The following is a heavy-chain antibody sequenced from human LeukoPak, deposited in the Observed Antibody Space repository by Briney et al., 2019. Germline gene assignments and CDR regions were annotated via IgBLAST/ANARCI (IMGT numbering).Heavy chain of an antibody. Sequence: GGSLRLSCAASGFAFSFFAMSWVRQARGKGLEWVATINASGGNKHYVDAVKGRFTISRDNSKNTVYLHMNTLRAEDTAVYYCAKPISGGLAVTGDWFDPWGQGTLVTVSS. D-gene: IGHD6-19*01. V-gene: IGHV3-23*01. CDR1: GFAFSFFA. CDR3: AKPISGGLAVTGDWFDP. J-gene: IGHJ5*02. CDR2: INASGGNK.